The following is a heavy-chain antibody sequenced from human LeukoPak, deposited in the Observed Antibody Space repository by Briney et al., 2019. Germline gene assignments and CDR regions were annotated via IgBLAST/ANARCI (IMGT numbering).Heavy chain of an antibody. D-gene: IGHD5-24*01. J-gene: IGHJ4*02. CDR3: ARDRDGYNVIFDY. CDR2: ISSSGSTI. CDR1: GFTFSSYW. Sequence: PGGSLRLSCAASGFTFSSYWMSWVRQAPGKGLEWVSYISSSGSTIYYADSVKGRFTISRDNAKNSLYLQMNSQRAEDTAVYYCARDRDGYNVIFDYWGQGTLVTVSS. V-gene: IGHV3-48*04.